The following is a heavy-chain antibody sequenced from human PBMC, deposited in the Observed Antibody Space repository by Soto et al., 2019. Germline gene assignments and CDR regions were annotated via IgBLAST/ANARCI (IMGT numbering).Heavy chain of an antibody. CDR2: XSAYNGNT. Sequence: ASVKVSCKASGYTFTSYGXXWVXQAPGQGLEWMGWXSAYNGNTNYAQKLQGRVTMTTDTSTSTAYMELRSLRSDDTAVYYCARGQGIAAAAETNWFDPWGQGTLVTVSS. V-gene: IGHV1-18*01. D-gene: IGHD6-13*01. CDR3: ARGQGIAAAAETNWFDP. CDR1: GYTFTSYG. J-gene: IGHJ5*02.